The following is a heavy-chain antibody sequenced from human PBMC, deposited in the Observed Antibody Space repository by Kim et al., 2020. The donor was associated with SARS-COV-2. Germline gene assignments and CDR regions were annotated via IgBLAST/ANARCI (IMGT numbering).Heavy chain of an antibody. CDR2: YTGRT. D-gene: IGHD2-2*01. J-gene: IGHJ4*02. Sequence: YTGRTNYTPSLKSRATISVDTSRKQFSLKLKPVTAADTAVYYCAREVPPDYWGRGTLVTVSS. CDR3: AREVPPDY. V-gene: IGHV4-59*01.